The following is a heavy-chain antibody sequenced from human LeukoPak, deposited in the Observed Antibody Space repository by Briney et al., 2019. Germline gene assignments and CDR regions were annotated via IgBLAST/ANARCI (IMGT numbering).Heavy chain of an antibody. CDR2: IYYSGST. V-gene: IGHV4-59*02. CDR1: GGSVSSYY. CDR3: ARDPRDAFDI. Sequence: ASGTLSLTCTVYGGSVSSYYWSWIRQPPGKGLEWIGYIYYSGSTNYNPSLKSRVTISVDTSKNQFSLKLSSVTAADTAVYYCARDPRDAFDIWGQGTMVTVSA. J-gene: IGHJ3*02.